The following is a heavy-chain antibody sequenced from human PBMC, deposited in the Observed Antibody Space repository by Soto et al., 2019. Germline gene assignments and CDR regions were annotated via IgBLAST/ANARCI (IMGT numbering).Heavy chain of an antibody. CDR3: ARDPRYSYGSGSWFDP. V-gene: IGHV1-69*13. J-gene: IGHJ5*02. Sequence: WASVKVSCKASGGTFSSYAISWVRQAPGQGLEWMGGIIPIFGTANYAQKFQGRVTITADGSTSTAYMELSSLRSEDTAVYYCARDPRYSYGSGSWFDPWGQGTLVTVSS. CDR2: IIPIFGTA. D-gene: IGHD5-18*01. CDR1: GGTFSSYA.